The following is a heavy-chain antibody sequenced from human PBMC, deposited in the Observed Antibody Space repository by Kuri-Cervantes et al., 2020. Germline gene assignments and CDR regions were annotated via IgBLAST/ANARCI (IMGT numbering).Heavy chain of an antibody. J-gene: IGHJ6*03. CDR2: IYHSGST. CDR3: ARSTGRYYYYYYYMDV. Sequence: SQTLSLTCTVSGYSISSGYYWGWIRQPPGKGLEWIGSIYHSGSTYYNPSLKSRVTISVDTSKNQFSLKLSSVTAADTAVYYCARSTGRYYYYYYYMDVWGKGTTVTVSS. V-gene: IGHV4-38-2*02. CDR1: GYSISSGYY. D-gene: IGHD3-9*01.